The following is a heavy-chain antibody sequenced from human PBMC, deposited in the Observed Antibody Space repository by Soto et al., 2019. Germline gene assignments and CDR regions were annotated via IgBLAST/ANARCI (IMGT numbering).Heavy chain of an antibody. J-gene: IGHJ4*02. V-gene: IGHV3-53*02. CDR3: ARRGSGYPYYFDY. D-gene: IGHD3-22*01. Sequence: EVQLVETGGGLIQPGGSLRLSCAASGFTVSTNYMSWVRQAPGKGLEWVSLIYSGGSTYYADSVKGRFTISSDNSKNTLYLQMNSLRAEDTAVYYCARRGSGYPYYFDYWGQGTLVTVSS. CDR2: IYSGGST. CDR1: GFTVSTNY.